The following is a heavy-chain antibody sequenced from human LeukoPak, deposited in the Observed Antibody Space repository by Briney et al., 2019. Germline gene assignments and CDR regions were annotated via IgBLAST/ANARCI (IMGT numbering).Heavy chain of an antibody. CDR1: GFTFSSYA. CDR2: ISYDGSNK. Sequence: PGGSLRLSFAASGFTFSSYAMHWVRQAPGKGLEWVAVISYDGSNKYYADSVKGRFTISRDNSKNTLYLQMNSLRAEDTAVHYCARDLEQQRGPDYWGQGTLVTVSS. V-gene: IGHV3-30-3*01. J-gene: IGHJ4*02. CDR3: ARDLEQQRGPDY. D-gene: IGHD6-13*01.